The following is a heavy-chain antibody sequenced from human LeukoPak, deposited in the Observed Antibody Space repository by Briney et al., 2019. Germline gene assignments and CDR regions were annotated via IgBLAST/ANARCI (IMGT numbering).Heavy chain of an antibody. V-gene: IGHV1-69*13. J-gene: IGHJ5*02. CDR3: ARELLWFGESSHNNWFDP. Sequence: SVKVSCKASGGTFSSYAISWVRQAPGQGLEWMGGIIPIFGTANYAQKFQGRVTITADESTSTAYMELSSLRSEDTAVYYCARELLWFGESSHNNWFDPWGRGTLVTVSS. D-gene: IGHD3-10*01. CDR1: GGTFSSYA. CDR2: IIPIFGTA.